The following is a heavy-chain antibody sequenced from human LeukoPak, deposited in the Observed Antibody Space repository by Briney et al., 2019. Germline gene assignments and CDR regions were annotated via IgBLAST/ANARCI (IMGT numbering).Heavy chain of an antibody. J-gene: IGHJ4*02. D-gene: IGHD5-18*01. CDR1: GFTFSSYW. V-gene: IGHV3-74*01. CDR3: ARADYSYAQKELDY. Sequence: GGSLRLSCAASGFTFSSYWMHWVRQAPGKGLLWVPRINSDGSSTSYADSVKGRFTISRDNAKNTLYLQMNSLRAEDTAVYYCARADYSYAQKELDYWGQGTLVTVSS. CDR2: INSDGSST.